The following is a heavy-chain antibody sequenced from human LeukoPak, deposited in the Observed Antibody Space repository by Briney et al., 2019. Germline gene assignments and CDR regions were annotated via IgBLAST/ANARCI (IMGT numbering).Heavy chain of an antibody. D-gene: IGHD2-2*01. V-gene: IGHV3-23*01. CDR1: GFTFSSYA. Sequence: PGGSLRLSCAASGFTFSSYAMSWVRQAPGKGLEWVSAISGSGGSTYYADSVKGRFTISRDNSKNTLNLQMNSLRAEDTAVYYCTYQREPAALSGGWGQGTLVTVSS. CDR2: ISGSGGST. J-gene: IGHJ4*02. CDR3: TYQREPAALSGG.